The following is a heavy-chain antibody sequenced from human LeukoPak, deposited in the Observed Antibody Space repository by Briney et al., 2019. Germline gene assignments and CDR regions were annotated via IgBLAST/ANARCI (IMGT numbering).Heavy chain of an antibody. V-gene: IGHV1-18*01. CDR2: ISAYNGNT. D-gene: IGHD2-15*01. CDR3: ARVVAATLSRFDP. Sequence: ASVKVSCKASGYTFTSYGISWARQAPGQGLEWMGWISAYNGNTNYAQKLQGRVTMTTDTSTSTAYMGLRSLRSDDTAVYYCARVVAATLSRFDPWGQGTLVTVSS. J-gene: IGHJ5*02. CDR1: GYTFTSYG.